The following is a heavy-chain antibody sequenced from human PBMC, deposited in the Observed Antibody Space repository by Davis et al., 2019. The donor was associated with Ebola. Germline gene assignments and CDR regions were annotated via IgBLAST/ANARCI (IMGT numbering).Heavy chain of an antibody. CDR1: GFTFSSYW. V-gene: IGHV3-7*01. CDR2: IKQDGSEK. CDR3: AKLELGGY. D-gene: IGHD1-7*01. J-gene: IGHJ4*02. Sequence: GESLKISCAASGFTFSSYWMSWVRQAPGKGLEWVANIKQDGSEKYYADSVKGRFTISRDNSKNTLYLQMNSLRAEDTAVYYCAKLELGGYWGQGTLVTVSS.